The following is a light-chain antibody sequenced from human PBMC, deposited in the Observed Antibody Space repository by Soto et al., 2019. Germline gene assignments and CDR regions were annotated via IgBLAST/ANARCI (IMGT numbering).Light chain of an antibody. V-gene: IGKV3-20*01. J-gene: IGKJ4*01. CDR3: QQYSAPPQEVT. Sequence: EIVLTQSPGTLSLSPGERATLSCMASQSVTSNNLACYRHNPGQPPRLLIYATSGRATGTPDRFSGSGSGTDFTRTISRLEPEDFAVYYCQQYSAPPQEVTFGGGTRIES. CDR2: ATS. CDR1: QSVTSNN.